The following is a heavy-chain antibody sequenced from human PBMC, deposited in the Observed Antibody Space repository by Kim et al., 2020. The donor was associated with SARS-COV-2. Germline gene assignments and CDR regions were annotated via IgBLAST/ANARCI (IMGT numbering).Heavy chain of an antibody. J-gene: IGHJ5*01. V-gene: IGHV4-34*01. CDR2: INHSGST. D-gene: IGHD3-9*01. CDR3: ARDSKTRVFDREVVRWFDS. CDR1: GGSFSGYY. Sequence: SETLSLTCAVYGGSFSGYYWSWIRQPPGKGLEWIGEINHSGSTNYNPSLKSRVTISVDTSKNQFSLKLSSVTAADTAVYYCARDSKTRVFDREVVRWFDSWGQGTLVTVSS.